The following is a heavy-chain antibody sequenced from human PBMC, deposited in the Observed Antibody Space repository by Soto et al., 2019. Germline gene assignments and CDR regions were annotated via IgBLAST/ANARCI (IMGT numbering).Heavy chain of an antibody. V-gene: IGHV3-33*01. CDR1: GFTFSSYG. Sequence: GGSLRLSCAASGFTFSSYGMRWVRQAPGKGLEWVAVIWYDGSNKYYADSVKGRFTISRDNSKNTLYLQMNSLRAEDTAVYYCGRAGRGVVVVAATNAFDIWGQGTMVTVSS. CDR3: GRAGRGVVVVAATNAFDI. CDR2: IWYDGSNK. J-gene: IGHJ3*02. D-gene: IGHD2-15*01.